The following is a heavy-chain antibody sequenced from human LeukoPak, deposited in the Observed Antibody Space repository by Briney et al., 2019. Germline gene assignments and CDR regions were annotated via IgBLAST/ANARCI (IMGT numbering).Heavy chain of an antibody. J-gene: IGHJ4*02. D-gene: IGHD6-13*01. CDR1: GGSISSYY. Sequence: SETLSLTCTVSGGSISSYYWSWIRQPPGKGLEWIGYIYYSGSTNSNPSLKSRVTISVDTSKNQFSLKLSSVTAADTAVYYCARASAGYSSSWYSVPYFDYWGQGTLVTVSS. V-gene: IGHV4-59*01. CDR3: ARASAGYSSSWYSVPYFDY. CDR2: IYYSGST.